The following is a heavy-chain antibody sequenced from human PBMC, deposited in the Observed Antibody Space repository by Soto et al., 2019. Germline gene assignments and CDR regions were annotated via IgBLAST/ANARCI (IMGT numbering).Heavy chain of an antibody. CDR1: GFTLKSYR. Sequence: RLSCAASGFTLKSYRITGVRPAPGKGLEWVSAISGSGGSTYYADSVKGRFTISRDNSKNTLYLQMNSLRAEDTAVYYCATATVVVAAECDYWGQGTLVTVSS. D-gene: IGHD2-15*01. CDR3: ATATVVVAAECDY. CDR2: ISGSGGST. V-gene: IGHV3-23*01. J-gene: IGHJ4*02.